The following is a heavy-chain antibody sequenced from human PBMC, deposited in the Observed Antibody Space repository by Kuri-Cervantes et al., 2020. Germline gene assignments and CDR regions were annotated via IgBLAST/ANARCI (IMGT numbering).Heavy chain of an antibody. V-gene: IGHV3-11*01. J-gene: IGHJ4*02. CDR3: ARDPLNYASYYDY. CDR1: GFMFSDYF. CDR2: ISSSGSPI. Sequence: GGSLRLSCAASGFMFSDYFMSWIRQAPGRGLEWVSYISSSGSPIYYADSVKGRFTISRDNAKNSLDLQMNSLSAEDTAVYYCARDPLNYASYYDYWGQGTLVTVSS. D-gene: IGHD1-7*01.